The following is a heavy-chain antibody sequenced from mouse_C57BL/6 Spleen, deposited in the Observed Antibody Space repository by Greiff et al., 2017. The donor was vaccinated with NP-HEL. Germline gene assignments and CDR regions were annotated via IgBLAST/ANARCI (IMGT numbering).Heavy chain of an antibody. CDR3: ARHPQTAQAHYYAMDY. CDR2: ISSGGSYT. CDR1: GFTFSSYG. J-gene: IGHJ4*01. D-gene: IGHD3-2*02. Sequence: EVQLVESGGDLVKPGGSLKLSCAASGFTFSSYGMSWVRQTPDKRLEWVATISSGGSYTYYPDSVQGRFTISRDNAKNTLYLQMSSLKSEDTAIYYCARHPQTAQAHYYAMDYWGQGTSVTVSS. V-gene: IGHV5-6*01.